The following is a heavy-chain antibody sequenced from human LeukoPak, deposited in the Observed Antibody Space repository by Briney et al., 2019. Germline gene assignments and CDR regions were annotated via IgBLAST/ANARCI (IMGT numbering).Heavy chain of an antibody. CDR2: INPNSGGT. J-gene: IGHJ4*02. V-gene: IGHV1-2*06. CDR3: ARELGETSGMGY. CDR1: GYTFTGYY. Sequence: ASVKVSCKASGYTFTGYYMHWVRQAPGQGLEWMGRINPNSGGTNYAQKFQGRVTMTRDTSISTAYMELSRLRSDDTAVYYCARELGETSGMGYWGQGTLVTVSS. D-gene: IGHD1-26*01.